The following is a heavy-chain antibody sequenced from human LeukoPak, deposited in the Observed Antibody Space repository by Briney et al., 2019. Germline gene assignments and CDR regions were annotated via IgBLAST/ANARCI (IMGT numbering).Heavy chain of an antibody. V-gene: IGHV3-30*04. CDR3: ARWEGSYYYY. CDR2: ISYDGSNK. J-gene: IGHJ4*02. D-gene: IGHD1-26*01. CDR1: GFTFSSYA. Sequence: GRSLRLSCAASGFTFSSYAMHWVRQAPGKGLEWVAVISYDGSNKYYADSVKGRFTISRDNSKNTLYLQMNSLRAEDTAVYYCARWEGSYYYYWGQGTLVTVSS.